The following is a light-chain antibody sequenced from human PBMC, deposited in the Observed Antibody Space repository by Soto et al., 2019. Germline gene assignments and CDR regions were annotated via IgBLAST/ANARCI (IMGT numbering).Light chain of an antibody. Sequence: QSVLSQPPPVSGSPGQSITISCTGTSSDVGSYNLVSWYQQHPGKAPKLMIYEVSKRPSGVSNRFSGSKSGNTASLTISGLQAEDEADYYCCSYAGSSSNYVFGTGTKVTGL. V-gene: IGLV2-23*02. CDR2: EVS. J-gene: IGLJ1*01. CDR1: SSDVGSYNL. CDR3: CSYAGSSSNYV.